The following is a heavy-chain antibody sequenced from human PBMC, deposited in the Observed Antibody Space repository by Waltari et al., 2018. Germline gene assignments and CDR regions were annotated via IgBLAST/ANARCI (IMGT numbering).Heavy chain of an antibody. D-gene: IGHD5-12*01. J-gene: IGHJ3*02. CDR3: ARVGREMATITDAFDI. V-gene: IGHV4-59*01. CDR1: GGSISRYY. CDR2: IYYSGST. Sequence: QVQLQESGPGLVKPSETLSLTCTVSGGSISRYYWRWIRQPPGKGLEWIGYIYYSGSTNYNPSLKSRVTISVDTSKNQFSLKLSSVTAADTAVYYCARVGREMATITDAFDIWGQGTMVTVSS.